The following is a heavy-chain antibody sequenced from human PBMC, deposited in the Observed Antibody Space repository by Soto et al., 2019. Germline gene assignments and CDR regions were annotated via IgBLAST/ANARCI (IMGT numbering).Heavy chain of an antibody. CDR1: VDSISDYY. CDR2: INYSGST. D-gene: IGHD6-6*01. CDR3: GRVVRSSFRYREYKLGLLV. Sequence: PSETLSLTCTVSVDSISDYYWNWIREPPGKGLGWIGFINYSGSTNYNRSLKSRVTISVDSSNSQLLLKLSPATAADTALYCCGRVVRSSFRYREYKLGLLVWGHGTTVTDS. J-gene: IGHJ6*01. V-gene: IGHV4-59*01.